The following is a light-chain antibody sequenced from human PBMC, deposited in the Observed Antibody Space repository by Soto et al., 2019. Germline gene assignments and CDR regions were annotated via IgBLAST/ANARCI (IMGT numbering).Light chain of an antibody. CDR1: SSDIGDSNY. J-gene: IGLJ1*01. CDR3: SSFRSSSTSYV. CDR2: DVS. Sequence: QSVLTQPASVSGSPGQSITISCTGTSSDIGDSNYVSWYQQHPGKAPKLVIYDVSNRPSGVSNRFSGSKSANTASLTISVLQAEDEADYYCSSFRSSSTSYVFGTGTKLTVL. V-gene: IGLV2-14*03.